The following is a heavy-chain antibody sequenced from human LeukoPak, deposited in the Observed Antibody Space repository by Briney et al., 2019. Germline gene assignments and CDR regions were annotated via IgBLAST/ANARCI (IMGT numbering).Heavy chain of an antibody. D-gene: IGHD3-10*01. CDR1: GCTFSSYA. Sequence: ASVKVSCKASGCTFSSYAISWVRQAPGQGLEWMGGIIPIFGTANYAQKFQGRVTITTDESTSTAYMELSSLRSEDTAVYYCARGGPLVRGERYYYYYYMDVWGKGTTVTVSS. CDR3: ARGGPLVRGERYYYYYYMDV. J-gene: IGHJ6*03. V-gene: IGHV1-69*05. CDR2: IIPIFGTA.